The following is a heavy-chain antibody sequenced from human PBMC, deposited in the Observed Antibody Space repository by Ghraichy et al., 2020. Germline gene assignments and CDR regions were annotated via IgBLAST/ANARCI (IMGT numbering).Heavy chain of an antibody. J-gene: IGHJ4*02. CDR2: IKEDGSVK. D-gene: IGHD6-19*01. V-gene: IGHV3-7*03. CDR1: GFTFSSYW. CDR3: AREPAGWYGGDRAY. Sequence: LSLTCEASGFTFSSYWMSWVRQAPGKGLEWVANIKEDGSVKYYVDSVKGRFTISRDNAKNSLYLQMNSLRAEDTAVYYCAREPAGWYGGDRAYWGQGTLVTVSS.